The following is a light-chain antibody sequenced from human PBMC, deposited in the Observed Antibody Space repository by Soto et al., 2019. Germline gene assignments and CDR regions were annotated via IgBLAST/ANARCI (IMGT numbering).Light chain of an antibody. CDR1: QTISSW. Sequence: DIQMTQSPSTLSGSLGDRVTITCRASQTISSWLAWYQQKPGKAPKLLIYKASTLESGVPSRFSGSGSETEFTLTISRLQPDDFATYFCHSRAFGQGTRLEIK. CDR3: HSRA. CDR2: KAS. J-gene: IGKJ5*01. V-gene: IGKV1-5*03.